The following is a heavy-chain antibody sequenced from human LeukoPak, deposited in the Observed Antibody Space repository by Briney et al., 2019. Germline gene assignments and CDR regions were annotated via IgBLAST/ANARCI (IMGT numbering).Heavy chain of an antibody. CDR3: AKALDY. Sequence: GGSLRLSCAASGFTFSSYGMHWVRQAPGKGLEWVAVISYDGSNKYYADSVKGRFTISRDDSKNTLYLQMNSLRAEDTAVYYCAKALDYWGQGTLVTVSS. J-gene: IGHJ4*02. CDR1: GFTFSSYG. V-gene: IGHV3-30*18. CDR2: ISYDGSNK.